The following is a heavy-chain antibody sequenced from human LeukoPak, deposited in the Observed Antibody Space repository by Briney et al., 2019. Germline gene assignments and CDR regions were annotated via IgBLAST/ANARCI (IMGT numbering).Heavy chain of an antibody. D-gene: IGHD5-12*01. Sequence: GASVKVSCKASGGTFSSYAISWVRQAPGQGLEWMGGIIPIFGTANYAQKFQGRVTITTDESTSTAYMELSSLRSEDTAVYYCARDNTYRGYDLNDAFDIWGQGTMVTVSS. CDR3: ARDNTYRGYDLNDAFDI. CDR2: IIPIFGTA. V-gene: IGHV1-69*05. J-gene: IGHJ3*02. CDR1: GGTFSSYA.